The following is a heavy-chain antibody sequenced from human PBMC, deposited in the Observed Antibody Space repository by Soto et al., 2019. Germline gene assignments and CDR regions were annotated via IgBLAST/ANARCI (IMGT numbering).Heavy chain of an antibody. V-gene: IGHV3-33*01. CDR1: GFTFRNYG. CDR3: AREIGNHHTHYDY. CDR2: IWYDGSNK. J-gene: IGHJ4*02. Sequence: QVQLVESGGGVVQPGRSLRLSCAASGFTFRNYGMHRVRHAPGKGLEWVAVIWYDGSNKFYADSVKGRFTISRDNSKNTLYLQMNSLRAEDTAVYYCAREIGNHHTHYDYWGQGTLVTVSS. D-gene: IGHD1-1*01.